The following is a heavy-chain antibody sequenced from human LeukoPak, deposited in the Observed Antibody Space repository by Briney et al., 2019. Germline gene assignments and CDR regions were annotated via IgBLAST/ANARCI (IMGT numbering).Heavy chain of an antibody. D-gene: IGHD6-13*01. Sequence: SETLSLTCTVSGDSISSSTYYWGWIRQPPGKGLEWIGSIYYSGSTYYNPSLKSRVTISMDTSKNQFSLKLSSVTAADTAVYYCARRGSSFFDYWGQGILVTVSS. J-gene: IGHJ4*02. CDR2: IYYSGST. CDR1: GDSISSSTYY. CDR3: ARRGSSFFDY. V-gene: IGHV4-39*01.